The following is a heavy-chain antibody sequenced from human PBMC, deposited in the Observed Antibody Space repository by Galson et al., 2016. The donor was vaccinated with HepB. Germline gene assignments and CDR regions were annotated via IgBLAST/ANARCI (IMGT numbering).Heavy chain of an antibody. CDR1: GLTFSSCA. CDR2: VSGSGTNT. D-gene: IGHD6-13*01. Sequence: SLRLSCAASGLTFSSCAMYWVRQAPGKGLEWVSAVSGSGTNTYHANSVKGRFTVSRDNSKNTLYLQMNSLRAEDTAVYYCAKDEGWAAAGRYYFDYWGQGTLVTVSS. V-gene: IGHV3-23*01. CDR3: AKDEGWAAAGRYYFDY. J-gene: IGHJ4*02.